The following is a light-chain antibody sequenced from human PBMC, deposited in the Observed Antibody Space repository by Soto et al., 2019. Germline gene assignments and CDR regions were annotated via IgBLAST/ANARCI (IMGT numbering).Light chain of an antibody. V-gene: IGKV1-39*01. CDR2: AAS. J-gene: IGKJ2*01. CDR3: QQSYSSPYT. CDR1: QSISSY. Sequence: DIPMTQSPSSLSASVGDRVTITCRASQSISSYLNWYQQKPGKAPKLLIYAASSLQSGVPSRFSGSGSGTDFTLTIDSLQPEDFATYYCQQSYSSPYTFAQGTKLEIK.